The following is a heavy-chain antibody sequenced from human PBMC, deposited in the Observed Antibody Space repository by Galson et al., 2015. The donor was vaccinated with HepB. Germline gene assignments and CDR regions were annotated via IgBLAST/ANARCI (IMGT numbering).Heavy chain of an antibody. V-gene: IGHV3-23*01. J-gene: IGHJ6*03. Sequence: SLRLSCAASGFTSSSYAMSWVRQSPGKGLEWVSGVSGSGDSTHYADSVKGRFTISRDNSKNTLYLQMGSLGAEDTAVYYCAKGGTSVPTFYFHYMDVWGKGTTVTVSS. CDR1: GFTSSSYA. CDR3: AKGGTSVPTFYFHYMDV. D-gene: IGHD4-11*01. CDR2: VSGSGDST.